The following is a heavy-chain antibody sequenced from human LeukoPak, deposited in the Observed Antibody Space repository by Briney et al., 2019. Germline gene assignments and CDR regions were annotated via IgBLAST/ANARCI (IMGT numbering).Heavy chain of an antibody. D-gene: IGHD2-15*01. CDR2: ISSNGGST. J-gene: IGHJ4*02. CDR3: ARGVGEYCSGGSCPTVNYFDY. Sequence: GGSLRLSCAASGFTFSSYAMHWVRQAPGKGLEYVSAISSNGGSTYYANSVKGRFTISRDNAKNTLYLQMGSLRAEDMAVYYCARGVGEYCSGGSCPTVNYFDYWGQGTLVTASS. V-gene: IGHV3-64*01. CDR1: GFTFSSYA.